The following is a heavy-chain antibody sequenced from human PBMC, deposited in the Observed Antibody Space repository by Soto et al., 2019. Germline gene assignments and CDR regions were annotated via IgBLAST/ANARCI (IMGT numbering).Heavy chain of an antibody. Sequence: QVQLVQSGAEVKKPGSSVKVSCKASGGTFSSYTISWVRQAPGQGLEWMGRIIPILGIANYAQKFQGRVTITADKSTSTAYMELSSLRSEDTAVYYCAVHYYDSSGYYLFAYWGQGTLVTVSS. CDR3: AVHYYDSSGYYLFAY. CDR2: IIPILGIA. J-gene: IGHJ4*02. CDR1: GGTFSSYT. D-gene: IGHD3-22*01. V-gene: IGHV1-69*02.